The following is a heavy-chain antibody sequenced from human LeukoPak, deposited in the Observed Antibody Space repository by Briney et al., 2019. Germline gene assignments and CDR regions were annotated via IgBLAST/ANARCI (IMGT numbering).Heavy chain of an antibody. CDR1: GYTFTSYD. CDR3: ARVRLGDSSTYYYPYFDY. D-gene: IGHD3-22*01. J-gene: IGHJ4*02. Sequence: ASVKVSCKASGYTFTSYDINWVRQAPGQGLEWMGWISAYNGNTNCAQKLQGRVTMTTDTSTKTSHMELRNLGSDDTAVYYCARVRLGDSSTYYYPYFDYWGQGTLVTVSS. CDR2: ISAYNGNT. V-gene: IGHV1-18*01.